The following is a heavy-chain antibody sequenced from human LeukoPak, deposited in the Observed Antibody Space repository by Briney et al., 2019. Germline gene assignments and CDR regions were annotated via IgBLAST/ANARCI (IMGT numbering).Heavy chain of an antibody. Sequence: GSSVKVSCKASGGTFSSYAISWVRQAPGQGLEWMGGIIPIFGTANYAQKFQGRVTITTDESTSTAYMELSSLRSEDTAVYYCARGRAYCSGGSCYNWFDPWGQGTLVTVSS. CDR3: ARGRAYCSGGSCYNWFDP. J-gene: IGHJ5*02. CDR1: GGTFSSYA. D-gene: IGHD2-15*01. CDR2: IIPIFGTA. V-gene: IGHV1-69*05.